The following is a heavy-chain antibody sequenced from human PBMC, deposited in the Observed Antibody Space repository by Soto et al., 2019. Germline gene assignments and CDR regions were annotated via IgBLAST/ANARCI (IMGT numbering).Heavy chain of an antibody. CDR1: GSTFSGYG. D-gene: IGHD6-13*01. CDR3: AKDRSRSLDAMVV. Sequence: QPGGSLRLSCAASGSTFSGYGMHWVRQAPGKGLEWVAVIFYDGTDKYYADSVRGRFAISRDNSENTLYLEMNSLRVEDTAVYYCAKDRSRSLDAMVVGGQGTTHTVSS. V-gene: IGHV3-33*03. J-gene: IGHJ6*02. CDR2: IFYDGTDK.